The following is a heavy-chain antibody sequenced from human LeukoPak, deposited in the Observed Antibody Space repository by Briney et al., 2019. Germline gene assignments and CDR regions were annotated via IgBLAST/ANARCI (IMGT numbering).Heavy chain of an antibody. V-gene: IGHV1-18*01. CDR2: ISAYNGNT. Sequence: ASVKVSCKASGYTFTSYGISWVRQAPGQGLEWMGWISAYNGNTNYAQKLQGRVTMTTDTSTSTAYMELRSLRSDDTAVYYCARDRVSTVQLVPPFDYWGQGTLVTVSS. CDR1: GYTFTSYG. CDR3: ARDRVSTVQLVPPFDY. D-gene: IGHD6-6*01. J-gene: IGHJ4*02.